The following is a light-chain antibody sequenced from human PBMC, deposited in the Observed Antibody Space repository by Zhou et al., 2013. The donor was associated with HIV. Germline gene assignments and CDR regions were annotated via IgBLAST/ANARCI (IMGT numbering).Light chain of an antibody. CDR2: AAS. Sequence: DIQMTQSPSSLSASVGDRVTITCRASQGIRNSLAWYQQKQGKAPKLLLYAASRLESGVPSRFSGSGSGTDYTLTISSLQPEDFATYYCQQYYSTPSITFGQGT. J-gene: IGKJ5*01. CDR3: QQYYSTPSIT. V-gene: IGKV1-NL1*01. CDR1: QGIRNS.